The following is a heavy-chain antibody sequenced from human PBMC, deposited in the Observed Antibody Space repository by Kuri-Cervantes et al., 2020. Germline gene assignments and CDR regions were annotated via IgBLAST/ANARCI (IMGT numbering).Heavy chain of an antibody. V-gene: IGHV3-7*04. CDR2: IDQDGTEK. Sequence: ETLSLTCAASGFTFSAYWMSWVRQAPGKGLGWVANIDQDGTEKDYADSVKGRFTISRDNSKNTLYLQMNSLRAEDTAVYYCARGVYCSGGSCHARYYYYYGMDVWGQGTTVTVSS. CDR1: GFTFSAYW. CDR3: ARGVYCSGGSCHARYYYYYGMDV. D-gene: IGHD2-15*01. J-gene: IGHJ6*02.